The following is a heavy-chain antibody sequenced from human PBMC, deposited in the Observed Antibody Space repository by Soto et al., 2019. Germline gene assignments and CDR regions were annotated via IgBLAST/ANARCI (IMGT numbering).Heavy chain of an antibody. J-gene: IGHJ4*02. CDR3: ARWLEVLTTSDS. CDR2: INPSGGST. CDR1: GYTFTSYY. V-gene: IGHV1-46*01. Sequence: PGPSVKVSCKASGYTFTSYYMHWVRQAPGQGLEWMGIINPSGGSTSYAQKFQGRVTMTRDTSTSTVYMELSSLRSEDTAVYYCARWLEVLTTSDSWGQGTLVTVSS. D-gene: IGHD3-22*01.